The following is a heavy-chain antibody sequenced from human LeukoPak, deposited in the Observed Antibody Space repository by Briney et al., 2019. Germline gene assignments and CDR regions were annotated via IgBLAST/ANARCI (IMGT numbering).Heavy chain of an antibody. CDR1: GFIFSSYA. CDR3: ARGYCTSSSCYNDY. Sequence: GGSLRLSCVTSGFIFSSYAFHWVRQAPGKGLEWVATMSFDVNNKYYADSVRGRFTISRDNSKNTLYLQMNSLGAEDTAVYSCARGYCTSSSCYNDYWGQGTLVTVSS. CDR2: MSFDVNNK. J-gene: IGHJ4*02. D-gene: IGHD2-2*02. V-gene: IGHV3-30*04.